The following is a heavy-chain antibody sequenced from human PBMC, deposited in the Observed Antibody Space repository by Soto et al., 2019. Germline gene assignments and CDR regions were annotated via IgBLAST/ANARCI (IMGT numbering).Heavy chain of an antibody. Sequence: QLVESGGRGVQPGRSLGLSCEASEFTFSSYAMHWVRQAPGRGLEWVALISFDGTKEYYADSVTGRFISSRDNSRSMLYLQMDSLRPEDTALYSSARPIPRWSYHYGMGVWGQGTTVTVSS. CDR3: ARPIPRWSYHYGMGV. CDR2: ISFDGTKE. J-gene: IGHJ6*02. V-gene: IGHV3-30*03. CDR1: EFTFSSYA. D-gene: IGHD2-15*01.